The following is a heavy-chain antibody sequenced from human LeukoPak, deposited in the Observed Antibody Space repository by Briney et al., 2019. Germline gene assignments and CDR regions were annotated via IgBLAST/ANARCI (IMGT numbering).Heavy chain of an antibody. J-gene: IGHJ4*02. V-gene: IGHV3-48*01. D-gene: IGHD3-22*01. Sequence: GGSLRLSCVASGYTFSDHWVTWVRQAPGKGLEWVSYISSSSSTIYYADSVKGRFTISRDNAKNSLYLQMNSLRAEDTAVYYCARLDYYDSSGYYSHVQLDYWGQGTLVTVSS. CDR3: ARLDYYDSSGYYSHVQLDY. CDR1: GYTFSDHW. CDR2: ISSSSSTI.